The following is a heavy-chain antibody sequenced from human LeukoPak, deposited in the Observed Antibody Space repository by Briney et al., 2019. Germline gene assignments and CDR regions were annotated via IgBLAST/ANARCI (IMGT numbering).Heavy chain of an antibody. D-gene: IGHD3-10*01. V-gene: IGHV4-59*01. Sequence: SETLSLTCTVSGGSISSYYWSWIRQPPGKGLEWIGYIYYSGSTNYNPSLKSRVTISVDTSKNQFSLKLSSVTAADTAVYYCARALHLRPFDYWGQGALVTVSS. CDR1: GGSISSYY. CDR2: IYYSGST. J-gene: IGHJ4*02. CDR3: ARALHLRPFDY.